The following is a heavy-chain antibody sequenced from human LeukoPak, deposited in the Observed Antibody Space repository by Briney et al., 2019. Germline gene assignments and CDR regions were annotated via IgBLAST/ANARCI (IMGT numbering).Heavy chain of an antibody. CDR3: AQFDVLSCYYSGFDV. CDR1: GFVFSDYT. V-gene: IGHV3-48*01. Sequence: PGGSLRLSCRASGFVFSDYTMNWVRQAPGRGLEWISYISRSSGTIYYADSVKGRFTISRDNCKNSLYLQMNSLRAEDTAVYYCAQFDVLSCYYSGFDVWGQGTTVIVSS. J-gene: IGHJ6*01. D-gene: IGHD1-26*01. CDR2: ISRSSGTI.